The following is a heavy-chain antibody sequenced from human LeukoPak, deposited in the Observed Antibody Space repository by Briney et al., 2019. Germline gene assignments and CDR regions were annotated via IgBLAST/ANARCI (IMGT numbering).Heavy chain of an antibody. CDR2: IDPSGGST. CDR3: ASDIARGGDC. V-gene: IGHV1-46*01. Sequence: GASVKVSCKASGYTFTSYYIHWVRQAPEQGPEWMGAIDPSGGSTSYAQKFQGRVNMTRDTSTSTVYMELSSLRSEDTAVYYCASDIARGGDCWGQGTLVTVSS. D-gene: IGHD2-21*01. CDR1: GYTFTSYY. J-gene: IGHJ4*02.